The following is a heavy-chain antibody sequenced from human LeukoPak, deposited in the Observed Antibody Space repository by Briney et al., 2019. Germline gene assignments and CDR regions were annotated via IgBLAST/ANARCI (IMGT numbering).Heavy chain of an antibody. D-gene: IGHD5-12*01. CDR2: IKEDGSEK. CDR1: GFTFDSLW. Sequence: PGGSLRLSCVASGFTFDSLWMTWVRQAPGKGLEWVANIKEDGSEKYYVNSVKGRFTISRDNAKNSLYLQMNSLRAEDTAVYYCARDLDSGYDFRVFDPWGQGTLVTVSS. CDR3: ARDLDSGYDFRVFDP. J-gene: IGHJ5*02. V-gene: IGHV3-7*01.